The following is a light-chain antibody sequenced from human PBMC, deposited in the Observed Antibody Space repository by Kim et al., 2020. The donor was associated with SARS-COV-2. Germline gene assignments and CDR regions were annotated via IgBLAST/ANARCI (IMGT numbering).Light chain of an antibody. CDR3: QSYDSSLSGSGV. J-gene: IGLJ1*01. V-gene: IGLV1-40*01. CDR2: GNS. Sequence: VTVSCTGSSSTIGAGYEVHWYQQLPGTAPKLLISGNSKRPSGVPDRFSGSKSGTSASLAITGLQAEDEADYYCQSYDSSLSGSGVFGTGTKVTVL. CDR1: SSTIGAGYE.